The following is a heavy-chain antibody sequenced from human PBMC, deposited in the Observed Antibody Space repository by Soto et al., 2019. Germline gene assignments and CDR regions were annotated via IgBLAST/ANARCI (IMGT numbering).Heavy chain of an antibody. CDR2: ISYDGRNK. Sequence: PGGSPRLSXAASGFTFSSYGMHWVRQAPGKGLEWVAVISYDGRNKYYADAVKGRFTISRDNSKNTLYLQMSSLRAEDTAVYYCVKDGSSGWPYFYDMDVWGQGTTVTVSS. D-gene: IGHD6-19*01. V-gene: IGHV3-30*18. J-gene: IGHJ6*02. CDR3: VKDGSSGWPYFYDMDV. CDR1: GFTFSSYG.